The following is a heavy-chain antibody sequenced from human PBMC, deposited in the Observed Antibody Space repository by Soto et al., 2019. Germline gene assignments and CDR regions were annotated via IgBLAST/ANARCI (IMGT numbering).Heavy chain of an antibody. CDR1: GFTFSNAW. CDR3: TTVKFTWGY. V-gene: IGHV3-15*01. J-gene: IGHJ4*02. D-gene: IGHD3-16*01. Sequence: EVQLVESGGGSVKPGGSLRLSCAASGFTFSNAWMSWVRQAPGKGLEWVGRIKSKADGETTDYAAPVEGRFSISRDDSENTLYLQMNGLRTEDTAVYYCTTVKFTWGYWGQGTLVTVSA. CDR2: IKSKADGETT.